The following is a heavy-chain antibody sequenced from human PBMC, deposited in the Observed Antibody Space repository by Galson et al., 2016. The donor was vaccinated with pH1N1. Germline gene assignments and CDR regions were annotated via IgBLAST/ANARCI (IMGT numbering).Heavy chain of an antibody. J-gene: IGHJ4*02. D-gene: IGHD2-21*02. CDR1: GFAFSDYW. Sequence: SLRLSCAASGFAFSDYWMSWVRQTPGKGLEWVANIHQDGSETYYLDSVKGRFTISRDNAKNSLFLQLNRLRADDTGVYYCPRDLAFCGGDCPYYFDIWGQGTLVSVSS. V-gene: IGHV3-7*04. CDR2: IHQDGSET. CDR3: PRDLAFCGGDCPYYFDI.